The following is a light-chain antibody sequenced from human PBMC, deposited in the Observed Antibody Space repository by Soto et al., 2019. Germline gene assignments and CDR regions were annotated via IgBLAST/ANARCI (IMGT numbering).Light chain of an antibody. CDR2: EVN. CDR3: SSYAGTNNWGV. V-gene: IGLV2-8*01. J-gene: IGLJ3*02. CDR1: SSDVGGYNY. Sequence: QSALTQPPSASGSPGQSVTISCTGTSSDVGGYNYVSWYQQHPGKAPKLLIYEVNKRPSGVPDRFSGSKSGNTASLTVSGLQAEDKADYYCSSYAGTNNWGVFGGGTKLTVL.